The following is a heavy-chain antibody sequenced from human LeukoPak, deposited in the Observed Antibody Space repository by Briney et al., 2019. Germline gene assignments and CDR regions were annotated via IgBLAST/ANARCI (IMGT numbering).Heavy chain of an antibody. CDR3: VRRYSSAWYFDY. D-gene: IGHD6-19*01. CDR1: GGSISSYY. J-gene: IGHJ4*02. Sequence: PSETLSLTCTVSGGSISSYYWNWFRQPPGKGLEWIGYIYYSGSTNYNLSLKSRVTISTDTSKNQFSLKLSSVTAADTAVYYCVRRYSSAWYFDYWGQGTLVTVSS. CDR2: IYYSGST. V-gene: IGHV4-59*01.